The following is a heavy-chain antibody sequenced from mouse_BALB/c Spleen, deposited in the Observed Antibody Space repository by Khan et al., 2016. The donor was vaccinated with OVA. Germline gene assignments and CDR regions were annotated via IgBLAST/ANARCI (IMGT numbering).Heavy chain of an antibody. D-gene: IGHD2-12*01. CDR3: ASKNYNYDRYFDV. Sequence: QIQLVQSGPELKKPGETVKISCKASGFTFTNYGMNWVKQAPGQGLKWMGWINTYTGEQTYADDFKGRFVFSLETSASPAYLQINNRKTYDTASDFCASKNYNYDRYFDVWGAGTTVTVSS. V-gene: IGHV9-3-1*01. J-gene: IGHJ1*01. CDR1: GFTFTNYG. CDR2: INTYTGEQ.